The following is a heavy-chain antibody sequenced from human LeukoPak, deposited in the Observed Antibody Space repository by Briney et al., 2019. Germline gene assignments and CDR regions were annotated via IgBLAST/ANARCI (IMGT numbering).Heavy chain of an antibody. V-gene: IGHV3-23*01. CDR1: GFTFSSYG. CDR3: AKVPYYYGMDV. CDR2: ISGSGGST. J-gene: IGHJ6*02. Sequence: GGSLRLSCAASGFTFSSYGMNWVRQAPGKGLEWVSAISGSGGSTYYADSVKGRFTISRDNSGNTLYLQMNSLRAEDTAVYYCAKVPYYYGMDVWGQGTTVTVSS.